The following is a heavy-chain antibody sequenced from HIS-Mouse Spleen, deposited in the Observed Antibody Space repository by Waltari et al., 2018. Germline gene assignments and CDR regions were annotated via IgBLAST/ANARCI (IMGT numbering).Heavy chain of an antibody. CDR2: ISGSGGST. CDR1: GFTFRSHA. Sequence: EVQLLESGGGLVQPGGSLRLSCAASGFTFRSHAMTWVRPAPGKGLEWVSAISGSGGSTYYADSVKGRFTISRDNSKNTLYLQMNSLRAEDTAVYYCAKDSPYSSGWYETLGDAFDIWGQGTMVTVSS. CDR3: AKDSPYSSGWYETLGDAFDI. V-gene: IGHV3-23*01. J-gene: IGHJ3*02. D-gene: IGHD6-19*01.